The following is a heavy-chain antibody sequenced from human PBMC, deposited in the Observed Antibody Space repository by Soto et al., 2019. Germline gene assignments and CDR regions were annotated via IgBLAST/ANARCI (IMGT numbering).Heavy chain of an antibody. CDR3: ARGSHGTYYYFDY. CDR1: GYTFTRSY. D-gene: IGHD1-26*01. J-gene: IGHJ4*02. CDR2: INPSGGTI. V-gene: IGHV1-46*01. Sequence: ASVKVSCKASGYTFTRSYMHWVRQAPGQGLEWMGIINPSGGTISYAQKFQGRVTMTRDTSTSTVYMELSSLRSEDTAFYYCARGSHGTYYYFDYWGQGTLVTVSS.